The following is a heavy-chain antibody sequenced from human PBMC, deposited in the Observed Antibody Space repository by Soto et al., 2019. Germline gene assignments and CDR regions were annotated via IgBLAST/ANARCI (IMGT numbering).Heavy chain of an antibody. CDR1: GFTFSGDW. V-gene: IGHV3-74*01. J-gene: IGHJ4*02. CDR3: ARGPRGLYHHDY. D-gene: IGHD1-26*01. CDR2: INMDGSST. Sequence: GGSLRLSCAFSGFTFSGDWMHLVRQAAGKGLVWVARINMDGSSTNYADSVKGRFTISRDNAKNTLYLQMNSLRVDDTAVYYCARGPRGLYHHDYWGQGALVTVSS.